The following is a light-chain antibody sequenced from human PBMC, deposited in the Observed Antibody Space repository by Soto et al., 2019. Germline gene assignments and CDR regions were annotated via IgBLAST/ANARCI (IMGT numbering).Light chain of an antibody. J-gene: IGKJ2*01. CDR2: GAS. CDR1: QSVSDN. CDR3: QQSNNWPYT. Sequence: EIVMTQSPATLSVSPGERATLSCRASQSVSDNLAWYQKKPGQAPRLLIYGASTRATRIPARFSGSGYGTEFTLTISSLQSEDFAIYYCQQSNNWPYTFGQGTKVDIK. V-gene: IGKV3-15*01.